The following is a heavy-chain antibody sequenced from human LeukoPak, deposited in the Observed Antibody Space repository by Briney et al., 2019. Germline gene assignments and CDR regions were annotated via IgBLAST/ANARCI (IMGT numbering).Heavy chain of an antibody. Sequence: PSQTLSLTCTVSGVSISSGTYYWSWIRQPAGKGLEWIGRIYTSGSTNYNPSLKSRVTISLDTSKNQFSLKLSSVTAADTAVYYCARVPAARSGYYFDYWGQGTLVTVSS. J-gene: IGHJ4*02. D-gene: IGHD3-10*01. V-gene: IGHV4-61*02. CDR3: ARVPAARSGYYFDY. CDR1: GVSISSGTYY. CDR2: IYTSGST.